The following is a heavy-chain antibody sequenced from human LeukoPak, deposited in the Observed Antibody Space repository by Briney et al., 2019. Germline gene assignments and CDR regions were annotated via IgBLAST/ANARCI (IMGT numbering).Heavy chain of an antibody. D-gene: IGHD6-13*01. V-gene: IGHV1-69*01. J-gene: IGHJ4*02. CDR2: IIPIFGTT. Sequence: XSWVRXAPXQXXXXMXGIIPIFGTTNYSHKFQGRVTITGDESTSPAYMELSSLRSEDTAVYYCARGGIAAAGSFDYCGQGTLVTVSS. CDR3: ARGGIAAAGSFDY.